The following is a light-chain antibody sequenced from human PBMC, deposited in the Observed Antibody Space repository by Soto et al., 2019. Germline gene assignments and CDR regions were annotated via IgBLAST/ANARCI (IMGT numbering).Light chain of an antibody. CDR1: SSNIGNNY. Sequence: QSVLTQPPSVSAAPGQKVTISCSGSSSNIGNNYVSWYQQLPGTAPKLLIYDNNKRPSGIPDRFSGSKSGTSATLGITGLQTGDEADHYCGTWDSSLSAYVFGTGTKVTV. CDR3: GTWDSSLSAYV. CDR2: DNN. J-gene: IGLJ1*01. V-gene: IGLV1-51*01.